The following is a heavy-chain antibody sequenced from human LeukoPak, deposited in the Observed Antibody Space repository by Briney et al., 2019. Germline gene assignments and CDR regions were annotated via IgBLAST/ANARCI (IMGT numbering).Heavy chain of an antibody. CDR2: ISYDGSNK. J-gene: IGHJ4*02. CDR3: AKDHESDGYPCLDH. D-gene: IGHD3-22*01. CDR1: GFTFSSYA. V-gene: IGHV3-30-3*01. Sequence: GGSLRLSCAASGFTFSSYAMSWVRQAPGKGLEWVAVISYDGSNKYYADSVKGRFTISRDNSKNTLYLQMNSLRAEDTAVYYCAKDHESDGYPCLDHWGLGTLVTVSS.